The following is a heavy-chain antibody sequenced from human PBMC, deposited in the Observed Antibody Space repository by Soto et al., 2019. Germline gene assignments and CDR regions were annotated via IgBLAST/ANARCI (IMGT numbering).Heavy chain of an antibody. CDR2: IYSNGNT. CDR1: GFTVSSIY. V-gene: IGHV3-53*01. CDR3: ARDKGTGTSSSGFFGMDV. Sequence: VGSLRLSCAASGFTVSSIYMSWVRQAPGKGLEWVSVIYSNGNTYYADSVQGRFTISRDNSKNTVSLQMNSLRAEDTAMYYCARDKGTGTSSSGFFGMDVWGQGTTVTVSS. J-gene: IGHJ6*02. D-gene: IGHD6-6*01.